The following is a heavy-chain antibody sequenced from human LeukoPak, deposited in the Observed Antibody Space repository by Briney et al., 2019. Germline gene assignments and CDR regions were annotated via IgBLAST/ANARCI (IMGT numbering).Heavy chain of an antibody. CDR2: INPNSGGT. CDR1: ECIFTVYH. Sequence: ASVKVSCKTSECIFTVYHMHWVRQAPGQGLEWMGWINPNSGGTNYAQKLQGRVTLTRDTSINTAYMELSSLRSDDTAVYYCGLVTSGNWWFDPWGQGTPVTVSS. J-gene: IGHJ5*02. CDR3: GLVTSGNWWFDP. D-gene: IGHD1-1*01. V-gene: IGHV1-2*02.